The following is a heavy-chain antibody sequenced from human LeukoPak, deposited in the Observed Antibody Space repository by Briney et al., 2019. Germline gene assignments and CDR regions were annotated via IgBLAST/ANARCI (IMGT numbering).Heavy chain of an antibody. V-gene: IGHV3-30*02. Sequence: GGSLRLSCAASGFTFSRCDMHWVRQAPGKGLEWVAFVLYDGSLKYYADSVRGRVTISRDNSKNTLYLQMNSLRAGDTAVYYCAKRSMVRGVQFDAFDLWGQGTIVTVSS. D-gene: IGHD3-10*01. J-gene: IGHJ3*01. CDR2: VLYDGSLK. CDR1: GFTFSRCD. CDR3: AKRSMVRGVQFDAFDL.